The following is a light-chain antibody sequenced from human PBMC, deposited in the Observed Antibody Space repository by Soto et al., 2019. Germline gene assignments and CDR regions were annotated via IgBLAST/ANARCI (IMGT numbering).Light chain of an antibody. V-gene: IGLV2-14*01. CDR1: SIDVGRYDY. J-gene: IGLJ1*01. CDR3: GSHTTYNTRV. CDR2: EVS. Sequence: QSVLTQPASVSGSPGQSIAISCTGTSIDVGRYDYVSWYQHHPGKAPKLIIHEVSNRPSGVSDRFSGSKSGNTASLTISGLQADDEADYYCGSHTTYNTRVFGTGTKVTV.